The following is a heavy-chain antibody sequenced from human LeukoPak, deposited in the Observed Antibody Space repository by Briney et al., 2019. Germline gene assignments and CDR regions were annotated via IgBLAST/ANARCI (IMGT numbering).Heavy chain of an antibody. D-gene: IGHD3-10*01. J-gene: IGHJ6*02. V-gene: IGHV3-21*01. CDR1: GFTFSSYS. Sequence: PRGSLRLSCAASGFTFSSYSMNWDHQAPGKGLEWVSSISSSSSYIYYADSVKGRFTISRDNAKNSLYLQMNSLRAEDTAVYYCARDGEGLTMVRGVIGFPNYYYYYGMDVWGQGTTVTVSS. CDR2: ISSSSSYI. CDR3: ARDGEGLTMVRGVIGFPNYYYYYGMDV.